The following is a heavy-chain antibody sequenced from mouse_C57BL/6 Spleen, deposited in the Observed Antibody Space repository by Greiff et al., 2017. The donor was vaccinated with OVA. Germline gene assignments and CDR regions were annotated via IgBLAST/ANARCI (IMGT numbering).Heavy chain of an antibody. V-gene: IGHV2-5*01. J-gene: IGHJ4*01. CDR2: IWRGGST. CDR1: GFSLTSYG. Sequence: VQLQQSGPGLVQPSQSLSITCTVSGFSLTSYGVHWVRQSPGKGLEWLGVIWRGGSTDYNAAFMSRLSINKDNSKSQVFFKMNSLQADDTAIYYGAKNRATDNYAMDYWGQGTSLTVSS. CDR3: AKNRATDNYAMDY. D-gene: IGHD3-1*01.